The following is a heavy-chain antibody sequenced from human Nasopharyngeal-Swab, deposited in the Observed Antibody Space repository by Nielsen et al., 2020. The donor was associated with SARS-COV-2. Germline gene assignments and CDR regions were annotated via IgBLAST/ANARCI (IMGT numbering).Heavy chain of an antibody. Sequence: LKISCAASGFTFSSYGMHWVRQAPGKGLGWVAVIWYDGSNKYYADSVKGRFTISRDNSKNTLYLQMNSLRAEDTAVYYCARDLGATLDVWGQGTLVTVSS. CDR3: ARDLGATLDV. V-gene: IGHV3-33*01. CDR1: GFTFSSYG. D-gene: IGHD1-26*01. J-gene: IGHJ4*02. CDR2: IWYDGSNK.